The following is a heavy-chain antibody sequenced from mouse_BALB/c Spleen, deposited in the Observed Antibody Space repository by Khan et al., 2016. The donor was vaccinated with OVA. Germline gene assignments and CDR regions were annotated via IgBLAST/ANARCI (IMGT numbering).Heavy chain of an antibody. CDR3: AREYVKWFSY. V-gene: IGHV1-54*01. CDR1: GYAFTNYL. Sequence: QVQLKQSGAELVRPGTSVKLSCKASGYAFTNYLIEWVKQRPGQGLEWIGVINPGTGGANYNAKFKDKATLTADISSSTAYMQLSSLTSDDSAVYCCAREYVKWFSYWGQGTLVTVSA. J-gene: IGHJ3*01. D-gene: IGHD2-10*02. CDR2: INPGTGGA.